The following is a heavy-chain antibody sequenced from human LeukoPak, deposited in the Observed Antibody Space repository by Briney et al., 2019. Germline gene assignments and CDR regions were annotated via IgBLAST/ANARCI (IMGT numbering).Heavy chain of an antibody. CDR3: ARMVSLRYFDWSANWFDP. J-gene: IGHJ5*02. D-gene: IGHD3-9*01. Sequence: ASVTVSCKASGYTFTGYYMHWVRQAPGQGLEWMGWINPNSGGTNYAQKFQGRVTMTRVTSISTAYMELSRLRSDDTAVYYCARMVSLRYFDWSANWFDPWGQGTLVTVSS. CDR2: INPNSGGT. CDR1: GYTFTGYY. V-gene: IGHV1-2*02.